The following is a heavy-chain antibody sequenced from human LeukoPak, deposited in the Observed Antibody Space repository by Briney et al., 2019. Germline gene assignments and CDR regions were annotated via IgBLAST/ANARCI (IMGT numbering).Heavy chain of an antibody. CDR1: GFTFRSYG. CDR2: IWYDGSNK. Sequence: PGGSLRLSCLTSGFTFRSYGMHWVRQAPGKGLEWVAVIWYDGSNKYYADSVKGRFTVSRDDSKNTVYLQMNSLRAEDTAVYYCAREDCSDGFCSDYWGQGTLVTVSS. D-gene: IGHD2-15*01. V-gene: IGHV3-33*01. CDR3: AREDCSDGFCSDY. J-gene: IGHJ4*02.